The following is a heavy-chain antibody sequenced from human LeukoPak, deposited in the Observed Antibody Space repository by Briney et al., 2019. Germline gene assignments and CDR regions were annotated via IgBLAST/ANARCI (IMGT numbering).Heavy chain of an antibody. CDR1: GFTFSSYV. V-gene: IGHV3-23*01. CDR2: LSRSGGST. D-gene: IGHD5-24*01. CDR3: AKDIQLST. J-gene: IGHJ3*01. Sequence: GGSLRLSCVASGFTFSSYVMSWVRQAPGKGLEWVSGLSRSGGSTYYADSVKGRVTISRDNSKNTLSLQMNALRAEDTAVYYCAKDIQLSTWGRGTMVTVSS.